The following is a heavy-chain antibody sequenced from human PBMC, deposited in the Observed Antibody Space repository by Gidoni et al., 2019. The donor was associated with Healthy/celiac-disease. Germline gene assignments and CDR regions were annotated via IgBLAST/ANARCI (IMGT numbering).Heavy chain of an antibody. V-gene: IGHV4-30-2*01. J-gene: IGHJ5*02. CDR3: ARVPTAPGRYWCDP. CDR2: IYHSGST. D-gene: IGHD3-10*01. Sequence: QLQLQESGSGLVKPSQTLSLTCAVSGGSISRGGYSWSWIRQPPGKGLEWIGYIYHSGSTYYNPSLKSRVTISVDRSKNQFSLKLSSVTAADTAVYYCARVPTAPGRYWCDPWGQGTLVTVSS. CDR1: GGSISRGGYS.